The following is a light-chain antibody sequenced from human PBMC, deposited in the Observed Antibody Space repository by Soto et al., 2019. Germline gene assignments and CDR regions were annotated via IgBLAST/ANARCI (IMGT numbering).Light chain of an antibody. J-gene: IGKJ5*01. Sequence: EIVLAQSPGILSLSPGQGATLSCRASQSVDNNFLVWYQHKPGQAPRVLIHGASKRATGIPDRFSGSGSETDFTLTISRLEPEDFAIYYCQQYGSSPNTFGQGTRLEIK. V-gene: IGKV3-20*01. CDR1: QSVDNNF. CDR2: GAS. CDR3: QQYGSSPNT.